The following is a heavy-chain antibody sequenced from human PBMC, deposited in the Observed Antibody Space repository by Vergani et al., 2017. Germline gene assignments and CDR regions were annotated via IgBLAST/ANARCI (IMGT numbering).Heavy chain of an antibody. CDR1: GFIFQNYT. CDR2: ISNDGRHT. Sequence: QVNLVGSGGGVVQPGRSLRLSCATYGFIFQNYTMHWVRQAPGKGLEWVALISNDGRHTYYADSVRGRFTISRDNSKNTLYLQMNSLRAEDTAVYYCARDGYCSGGSCYDAFDIWGQGTLVAVSS. J-gene: IGHJ3*02. D-gene: IGHD2-15*01. V-gene: IGHV3-30*04. CDR3: ARDGYCSGGSCYDAFDI.